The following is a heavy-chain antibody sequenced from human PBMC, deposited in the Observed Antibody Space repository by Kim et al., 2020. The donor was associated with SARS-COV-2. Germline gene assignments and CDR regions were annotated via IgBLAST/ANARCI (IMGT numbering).Heavy chain of an antibody. D-gene: IGHD3-10*01. CDR1: GFTFSSYE. CDR3: ARDWDTLDYYGSGRSIGIDY. Sequence: GGSLRLSCAASGFTFSSYEMNWVRQAPGKGLEWVSYISSSGSTIYYADSVKGRFTISRDNAKNSLYLQMNSLRAEDTAVYYCARDWDTLDYYGSGRSIGIDYWGQGTLVTVSS. V-gene: IGHV3-48*03. CDR2: ISSSGSTI. J-gene: IGHJ4*02.